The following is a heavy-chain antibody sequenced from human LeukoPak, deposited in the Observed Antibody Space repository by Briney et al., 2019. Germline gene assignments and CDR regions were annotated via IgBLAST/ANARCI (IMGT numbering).Heavy chain of an antibody. V-gene: IGHV4-59*01. D-gene: IGHD1-1*01. J-gene: IGHJ4*02. CDR1: GGSISSYC. CDR2: IHYTGST. Sequence: SETLSLTCTVSGGSISSYCWSWIRQTPGKGLEWIGDIHYTGSTNYNPSLKSRVTISIDTSKNQFSLKLSSVTAADTAVYYCARGTGTTWGAYFDYWGQGTLDAVSS. CDR3: ARGTGTTWGAYFDY.